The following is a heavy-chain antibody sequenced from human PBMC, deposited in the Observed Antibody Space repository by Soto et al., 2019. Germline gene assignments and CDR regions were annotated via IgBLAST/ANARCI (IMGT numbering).Heavy chain of an antibody. CDR3: AKKAPGIVESGPDY. CDR1: GFDFSTYG. CDR2: TSSGGSFI. V-gene: IGHV3-30*18. Sequence: QVQLVESGGGVVQPGGSLRISCAASGFDFSTYGMHWVRQAPGKGLEWVAVTSSGGSFIYYADSVKGRFTISRDNSKNTLYLQMSSLRVEDTAVYYCAKKAPGIVESGPDYWGQGTLVTVSS. J-gene: IGHJ4*02. D-gene: IGHD1-26*01.